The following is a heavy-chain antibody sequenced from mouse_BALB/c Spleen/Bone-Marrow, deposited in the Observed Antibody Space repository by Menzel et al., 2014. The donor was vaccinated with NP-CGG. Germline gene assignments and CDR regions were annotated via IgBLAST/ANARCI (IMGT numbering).Heavy chain of an antibody. V-gene: IGHV5-6-5*01. J-gene: IGHJ4*01. D-gene: IGHD2-14*01. CDR2: ISSGGST. CDR1: GFTFSSYA. CDR3: ARGRDRYDDAMDY. Sequence: EVQLQKSGGGLVKPGGSLKLSCAASGFTFSSYAMSWVRQTPEKRLEWVASISSGGSTYYPDSVKGRFTISRDNARNILYLQMSSLRSEDTAMYYCARGRDRYDDAMDYWGQGTSVTVSS.